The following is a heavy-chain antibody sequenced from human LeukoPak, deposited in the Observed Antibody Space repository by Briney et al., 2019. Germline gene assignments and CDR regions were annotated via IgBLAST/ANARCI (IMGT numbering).Heavy chain of an antibody. CDR1: GFIFSSYG. Sequence: PGGSLRLSCAASGFIFSSYGMHWVRQAPGKGLEWVAFIRFDGSHKSYADSVKGRFTISRDYSKNTLYLQMNTLRAEDTAVYYCAKDHGWELDGSGEYYFYYCMDVWGKGTTVTVPS. CDR3: AKDHGWELDGSGEYYFYYCMDV. D-gene: IGHD1-26*01. CDR2: IRFDGSHK. J-gene: IGHJ6*03. V-gene: IGHV3-30*02.